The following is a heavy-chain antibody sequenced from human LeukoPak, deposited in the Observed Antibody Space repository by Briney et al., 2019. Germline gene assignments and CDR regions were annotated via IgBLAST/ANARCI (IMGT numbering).Heavy chain of an antibody. J-gene: IGHJ4*02. CDR3: TTDPRRYFDWSETGFDY. CDR1: GFTFSNAW. Sequence: GGSLRLSCAASGFTFSNAWMSWVRQAPGKGLEWVGRIKSKTDGGTTDYAAPVKGRFTISRDDSKNTLYLQMNSLKTEDTAVYYCTTDPRRYFDWSETGFDYWGQGTLVTVSS. V-gene: IGHV3-15*01. D-gene: IGHD3-9*01. CDR2: IKSKTDGGTT.